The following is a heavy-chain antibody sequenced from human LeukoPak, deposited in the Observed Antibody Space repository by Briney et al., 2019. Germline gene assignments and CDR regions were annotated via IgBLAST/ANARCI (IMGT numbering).Heavy chain of an antibody. CDR3: ARLNQLLYRVRYFDY. CDR2: MNPNSGNT. D-gene: IGHD2-2*02. CDR1: GYTFTSYD. V-gene: IGHV1-8*03. Sequence: ASVKVSCKASGYTFTSYDINWVRQATGQGLEWMGWMNPNSGNTGYAQEFQGRVTITRNTSISTAYMELSSLRSEDTAVYYCARLNQLLYRVRYFDYWGQGTLVTVSS. J-gene: IGHJ4*02.